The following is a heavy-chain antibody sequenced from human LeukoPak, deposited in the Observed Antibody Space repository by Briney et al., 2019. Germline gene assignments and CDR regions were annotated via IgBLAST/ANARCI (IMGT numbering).Heavy chain of an antibody. Sequence: SETLSLTCTVSGGSITNSYWSWLRQPAGKGLEWIGRIYNTWTTNYNPSLTGRVSMSVDTSKNQFSLNLYSVTAADTAVYYCARGSSGWYSIDYWGQGALVTVSS. V-gene: IGHV4-4*07. CDR1: GGSITNSY. J-gene: IGHJ4*02. D-gene: IGHD6-19*01. CDR3: ARGSSGWYSIDY. CDR2: IYNTWTT.